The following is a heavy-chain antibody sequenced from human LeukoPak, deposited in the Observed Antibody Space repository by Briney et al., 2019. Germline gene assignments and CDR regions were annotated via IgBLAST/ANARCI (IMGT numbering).Heavy chain of an antibody. CDR2: INWNGGST. D-gene: IGHD2-15*01. J-gene: IGHJ5*02. CDR1: GFTFDDYG. Sequence: GGSLRLSCAASGFTFDDYGMSWVRQAPGKGLEWASGINWNGGSTGYADSVKGRFTISRDNSKNTLYLQMNSLRAEDTAVYYCAKDNIVVVVAATYNWFDPWGQGTLVTVSS. V-gene: IGHV3-20*04. CDR3: AKDNIVVVVAATYNWFDP.